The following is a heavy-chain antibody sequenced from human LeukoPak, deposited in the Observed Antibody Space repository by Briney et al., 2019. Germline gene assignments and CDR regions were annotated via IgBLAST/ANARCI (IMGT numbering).Heavy chain of an antibody. CDR1: GYTFTSYD. Sequence: ASVKVSCKASGYTFTSYDINWVRQATGQGLEWMGWMNPNSGNTDYAQKFQGRVTITRNTSISTAYMELSSLRSEDTAVYYCARVGATLEFDPWGEGTLVTVSS. CDR3: ARVGATLEFDP. J-gene: IGHJ5*02. CDR2: MNPNSGNT. D-gene: IGHD1-26*01. V-gene: IGHV1-8*03.